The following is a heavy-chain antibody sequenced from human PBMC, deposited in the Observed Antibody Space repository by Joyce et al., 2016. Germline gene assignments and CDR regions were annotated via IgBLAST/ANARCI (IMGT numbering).Heavy chain of an antibody. CDR3: ARALGWDSNSCHDY. CDR1: GFTFSNYG. CDR2: ISYDGSNK. V-gene: IGHV3-30*03. Sequence: QVQLVESGGGVVQPGRSLRLSCAASGFTFSNYGMHWVRQAPGKGLVWVVVISYDGSNKYYVDSVKGRFTISRDNSKNTLYLQMNSLRPEDTAVYYCARALGWDSNSCHDYWGQGTLVTVSS. J-gene: IGHJ4*02. D-gene: IGHD6-13*01.